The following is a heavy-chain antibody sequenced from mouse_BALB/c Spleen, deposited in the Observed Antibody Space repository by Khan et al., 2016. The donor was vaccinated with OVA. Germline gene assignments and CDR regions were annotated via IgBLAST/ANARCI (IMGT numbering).Heavy chain of an antibody. CDR3: ARDATWFAY. CDR1: GFSLTTSG. D-gene: IGHD6-1*01. V-gene: IGHV2-9*02. CDR2: MWAGGST. Sequence: VQLQESGPGLVAPSQSLSITCTVSGFSLTTSGVHWVRQPLGKGLVWLGIMWAGGSTNYNTASLSRLSISTDNSKSHEFFQMNSLQTDDTAMYYCARDATWFAYWGQGTLVTVSA. J-gene: IGHJ3*01.